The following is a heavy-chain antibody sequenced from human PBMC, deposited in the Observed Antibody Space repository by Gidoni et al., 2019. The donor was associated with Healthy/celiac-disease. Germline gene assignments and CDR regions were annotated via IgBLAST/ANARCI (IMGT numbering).Heavy chain of an antibody. CDR2: IYYSGST. Sequence: QLQLQESGPGLVKPSETLSLTCTVSGGSIRSSSYYWGWIRQPPGKGLEWIGSIYYSGSTYYNPSLKSRVTISVDTSKNQFSLKLSSVTAADTAGYYCARRDRYCSGGSCSDYWGQGTLVTVSS. D-gene: IGHD2-15*01. CDR3: ARRDRYCSGGSCSDY. V-gene: IGHV4-39*01. CDR1: GGSIRSSSYY. J-gene: IGHJ4*02.